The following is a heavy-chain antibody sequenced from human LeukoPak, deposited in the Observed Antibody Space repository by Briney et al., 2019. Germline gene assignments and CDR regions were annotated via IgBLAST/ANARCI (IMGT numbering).Heavy chain of an antibody. Sequence: PGGSLRLSCAASGFTFSNYWMSWVRQVPGKGLEWVANIKQEGSEKDYVDSLKGRFTISRDNAKNSLYLQMNSLRAEDTAVYYCARIGYGGSSFDYWGQGTLVTVSS. CDR2: IKQEGSEK. CDR3: ARIGYGGSSFDY. V-gene: IGHV3-7*01. CDR1: GFTFSNYW. D-gene: IGHD1-26*01. J-gene: IGHJ4*02.